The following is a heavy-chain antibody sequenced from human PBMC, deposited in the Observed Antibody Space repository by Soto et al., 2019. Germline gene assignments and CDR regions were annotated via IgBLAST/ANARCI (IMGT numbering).Heavy chain of an antibody. J-gene: IGHJ3*02. Sequence: ASVKVACKASGYTFTSYGIGGVRQAPGQGLEWMGWISAYNGNTNYAQKLQGRVTMTTDTSTSTAYMELRSLRSDDTAVYYCASFGWRGYDAFDIWGQGTMVTVSS. V-gene: IGHV1-18*01. CDR1: GYTFTSYG. CDR3: ASFGWRGYDAFDI. D-gene: IGHD3-10*01. CDR2: ISAYNGNT.